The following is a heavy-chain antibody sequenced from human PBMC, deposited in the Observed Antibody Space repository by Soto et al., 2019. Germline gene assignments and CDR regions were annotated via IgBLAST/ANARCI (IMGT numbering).Heavy chain of an antibody. Sequence: EVQLLESGGGLVQPGGSLRLSCAASGFTFSSYAMSWVRQAPGKGLEWVSAISGSGGSTYYADSVKGRFTISRDNPKNTLYLQMNSLRGEDTAVYYCAKDIEDCRGGSCYDTLFAYWGQGTLVTVSS. J-gene: IGHJ4*02. D-gene: IGHD2-15*01. CDR2: ISGSGGST. CDR3: AKDIEDCRGGSCYDTLFAY. CDR1: GFTFSSYA. V-gene: IGHV3-23*01.